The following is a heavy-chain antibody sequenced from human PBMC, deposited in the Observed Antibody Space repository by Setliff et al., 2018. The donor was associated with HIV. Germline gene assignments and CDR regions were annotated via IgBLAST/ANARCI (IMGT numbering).Heavy chain of an antibody. V-gene: IGHV4-4*07. J-gene: IGHJ5*01. CDR3: ATSSSSLHNWFDS. CDR1: GGSISSHY. CDR2: IYTSGST. Sequence: SETLSLTCTVSGGSISSHYWSWIRQPAGKGLEWIGRIYTSGSTNYNPSLKSRVTISVDKSKNQFSLKLTSVTAADTAVYFCATSSSSLHNWFDSWGRGTPVTVSS. D-gene: IGHD3-22*01.